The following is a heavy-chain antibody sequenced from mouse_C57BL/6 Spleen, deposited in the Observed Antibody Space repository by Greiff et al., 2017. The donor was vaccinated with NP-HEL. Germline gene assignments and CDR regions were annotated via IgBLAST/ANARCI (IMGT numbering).Heavy chain of an antibody. V-gene: IGHV1-22*01. CDR1: GYTFTDYN. J-gene: IGHJ2*01. D-gene: IGHD2-10*02. Sequence: EVQLQQSGPELVKPGASVKMSCKASGYTFTDYNMHWVKQSHGKSLEWIGYINPNNGGTSYNQKFKGKATLTVNKSSSTAYMELRSLTSEDSAVYYVARSLPSEDYFDYWGQGTTLTVSS. CDR3: ARSLPSEDYFDY. CDR2: INPNNGGT.